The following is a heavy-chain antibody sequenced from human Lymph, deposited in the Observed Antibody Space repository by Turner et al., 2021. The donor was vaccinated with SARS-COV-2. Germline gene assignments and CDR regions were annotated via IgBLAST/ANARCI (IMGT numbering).Heavy chain of an antibody. J-gene: IGHJ4*02. CDR1: GFTVSSNY. CDR2: IYSGGST. D-gene: IGHD4-17*01. V-gene: IGHV3-53*01. CDR3: ARVLPYGDYFDF. Sequence: EVQLVESGGGLIQPGGSRRLSCAASGFTVSSNYMSWVRQAPGKGLEWVSLIYSGGSTLYADSVKGRFTISRDNSKNTLYLQMNSLRADDTAVYYCARVLPYGDYFDFWGQGTLVTVSS.